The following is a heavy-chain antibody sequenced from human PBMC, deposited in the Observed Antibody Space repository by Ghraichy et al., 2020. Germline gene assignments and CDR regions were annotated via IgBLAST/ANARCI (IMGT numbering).Heavy chain of an antibody. CDR2: IKQDGSEK. CDR3: ARQHCSSTSCLWGIDY. V-gene: IGHV3-7*01. CDR1: GFTFSSYW. Sequence: GESLNISCAASGFTFSSYWMSWVRQAPGKGLEWVASIKQDGSEKYYVDSVKGRFTISRDNAKNSLYLQMNSLRAEDTAVYYCARQHCSSTSCLWGIDYWGQGTLVTVSS. D-gene: IGHD2-2*01. J-gene: IGHJ4*02.